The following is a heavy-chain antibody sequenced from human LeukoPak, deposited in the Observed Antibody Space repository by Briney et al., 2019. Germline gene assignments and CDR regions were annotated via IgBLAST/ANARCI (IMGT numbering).Heavy chain of an antibody. Sequence: KPSETLSLTCAVYGGSFSGYYWSWIRQPPGKGLEWIGEINHSGSTNYNPSLKSRVTISVDTSKNQFSLKLSSVTAADTAVYYCARESVASSSLDYWGQGTLVTVSS. CDR1: GGSFSGYY. CDR2: INHSGST. CDR3: ARESVASSSLDY. J-gene: IGHJ4*02. V-gene: IGHV4-34*01. D-gene: IGHD6-6*01.